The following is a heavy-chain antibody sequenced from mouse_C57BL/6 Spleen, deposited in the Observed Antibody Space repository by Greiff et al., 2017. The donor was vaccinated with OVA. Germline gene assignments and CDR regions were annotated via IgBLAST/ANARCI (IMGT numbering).Heavy chain of an antibody. V-gene: IGHV1-82*01. J-gene: IGHJ1*03. CDR3: ARACRPCWYCEG. CDR2: IYPGNGDT. CDR1: GYAFSSYC. Sequence: QVQLQQSGPELVKPGASVKISCKASGYAFSSYCMNWVKQRPGKGLEWIGVIYPGNGDTYYNGKFKGKATLTADKSSSTAYMQLSILTSDDSAVYFGARACRPCWYCEGWGTGTTVTVAS.